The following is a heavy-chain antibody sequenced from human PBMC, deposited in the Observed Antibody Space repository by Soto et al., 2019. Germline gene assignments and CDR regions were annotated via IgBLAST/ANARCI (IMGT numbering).Heavy chain of an antibody. D-gene: IGHD5-18*01. CDR3: ARWAAMVIYRGNWFDP. V-gene: IGHV4-34*01. Sequence: PSETLSLTCAVYGGSFSGYYWSWIRQPPGKGLEWIGEINHSGSTNYNPSLKSRVTISVDTSKNQFFLKLSSVTAADTAVYYCARWAAMVIYRGNWFDPWGQGTLVTVSS. CDR1: GGSFSGYY. J-gene: IGHJ5*02. CDR2: INHSGST.